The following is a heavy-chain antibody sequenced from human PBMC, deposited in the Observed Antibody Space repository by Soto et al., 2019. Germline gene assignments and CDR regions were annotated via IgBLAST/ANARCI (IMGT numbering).Heavy chain of an antibody. V-gene: IGHV1-69*08. J-gene: IGHJ2*01. CDR3: ARDYGGNPWYFDL. Sequence: QVQLVQSGAEVKQPGSSVKVSCEASGGSFNSLTFSWLRQAPGQGLEWMGRIIPSLTMTNYAQKFQDRVTITADKSTKTIYMYLSSLRSEDTAMYYCARDYGGNPWYFDLWGRGSLVTVSS. D-gene: IGHD4-17*01. CDR2: IIPSLTMT. CDR1: GGSFNSLT.